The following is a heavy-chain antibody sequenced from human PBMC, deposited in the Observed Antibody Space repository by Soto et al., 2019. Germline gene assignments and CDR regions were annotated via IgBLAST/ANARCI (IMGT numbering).Heavy chain of an antibody. V-gene: IGHV6-1*01. CDR2: TYYRSKWFN. CDR3: VRLIGSGGHFDY. D-gene: IGHD2-8*01. Sequence: SQTLSLTCVISGDSVSTNSVTWNWIRQSPSRGLEWLGRTYYRSKWFNDYAVSVKGRITINPDTSNNQLSLQLNSVTPDDTAVYYCVRLIGSGGHFDYWGQGTLVTVSS. J-gene: IGHJ4*02. CDR1: GDSVSTNSVT.